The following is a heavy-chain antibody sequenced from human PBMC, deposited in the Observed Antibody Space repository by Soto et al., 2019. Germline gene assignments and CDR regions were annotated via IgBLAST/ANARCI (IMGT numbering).Heavy chain of an antibody. CDR2: INPNSGDT. Sequence: QVQLVQSGAEVKKPGASVKVSCKASGYVFTGYYMYWVRQAPGQGLEWMGRINPNSGDTKYAQKFQARVTMTRDTSISTAYMELNRLTFDDTAVYYCACAQNYEVQDYHGMNVWGQGTTVTVFS. J-gene: IGHJ6*02. CDR1: GYVFTGYY. D-gene: IGHD3-22*01. V-gene: IGHV1-2*02. CDR3: ACAQNYEVQDYHGMNV.